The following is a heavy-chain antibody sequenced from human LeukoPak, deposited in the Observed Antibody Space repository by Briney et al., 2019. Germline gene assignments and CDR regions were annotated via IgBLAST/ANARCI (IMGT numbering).Heavy chain of an antibody. CDR3: AKVALGYCSGSRCYYFDY. V-gene: IGHV3-23*01. D-gene: IGHD2-15*01. Sequence: GGSLRLSCEASGFTFCGYAMSWVRQAPGKGLEWVSSINAFGARTYYADSVKGRFTISRDNSKNTLYLQMNSLRAEDTALYYCAKVALGYCSGSRCYYFDYGGQGTLVTVSS. CDR2: INAFGART. J-gene: IGHJ4*02. CDR1: GFTFCGYA.